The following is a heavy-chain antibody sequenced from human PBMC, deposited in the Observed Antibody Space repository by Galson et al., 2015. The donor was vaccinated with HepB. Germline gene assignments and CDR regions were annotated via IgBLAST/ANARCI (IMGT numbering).Heavy chain of an antibody. D-gene: IGHD4-17*01. Sequence: SLRLSCAASRFTFSNYAMSWVRQAPGKGLEWVSAISGSGGSTYYADSVKGRFTISRDNSKDTLFLQVNSLRAEDTAVYYCAKMGTVTRADGMDVWGQGTTVTVSS. CDR1: RFTFSNYA. CDR2: ISGSGGST. V-gene: IGHV3-23*01. J-gene: IGHJ6*02. CDR3: AKMGTVTRADGMDV.